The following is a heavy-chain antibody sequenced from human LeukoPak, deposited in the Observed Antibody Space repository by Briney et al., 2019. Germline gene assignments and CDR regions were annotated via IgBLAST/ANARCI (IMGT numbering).Heavy chain of an antibody. D-gene: IGHD4-17*01. CDR3: ASAARSVRGLEAFDV. CDR1: GCTFTSYA. Sequence: ASVKLSCKPSGCTFTSYALNWVRQAPGQGLEWMGWIHTNTERPTYAQGFTGRFVFSLDTSVSTAYLHISSLKAENTAMYFCASAARSVRGLEAFDVWGQGTMVIVSS. J-gene: IGHJ3*01. CDR2: IHTNTERP. V-gene: IGHV7-4-1*02.